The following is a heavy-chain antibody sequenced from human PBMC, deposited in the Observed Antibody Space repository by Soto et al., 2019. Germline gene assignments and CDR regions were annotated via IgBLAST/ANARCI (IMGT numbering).Heavy chain of an antibody. CDR1: GYTFTSYG. D-gene: IGHD6-13*01. J-gene: IGHJ5*02. Sequence: ASVKVSCTASGYTFTSYGIQWVRQAPGQRLEWMGWINAANGDTKYSPKFQGRVTITRDTSASTAYMELSSLRSEDTAVYYCVRRHVSATGIDWFDPWGQGTLVTVSS. CDR3: VRRHVSATGIDWFDP. V-gene: IGHV1-3*01. CDR2: INAANGDT.